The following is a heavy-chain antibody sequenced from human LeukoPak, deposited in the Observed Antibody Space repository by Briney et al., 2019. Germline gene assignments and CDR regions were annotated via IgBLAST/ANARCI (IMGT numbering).Heavy chain of an antibody. V-gene: IGHV3-33*06. Sequence: GRSLRLSCAASGFTFSSYGMHWVRQAPGKGLEWVAVIWYDGSNKNYADSVKGRFTISRDNSKNTLYLQMNSLRAEDTAVYYCAKDWGYGSSGRLNYWGQGTLVTVSS. D-gene: IGHD3-22*01. CDR1: GFTFSSYG. CDR2: IWYDGSNK. J-gene: IGHJ4*02. CDR3: AKDWGYGSSGRLNY.